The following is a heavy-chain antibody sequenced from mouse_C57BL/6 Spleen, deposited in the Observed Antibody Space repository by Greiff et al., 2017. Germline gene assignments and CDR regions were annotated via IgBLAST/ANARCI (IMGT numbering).Heavy chain of an antibody. CDR3: ARHYGSSTWFAY. V-gene: IGHV1-55*01. CDR1: GYTFTSYW. J-gene: IGHJ3*01. Sequence: VKLQQPGAELVKPGASVKMSCKASGYTFTSYWITWVKQRPGQGLEWIGDIYPGSGSTNYNEKFKSKATLTVDTSSSTAYMQLSSLTSEDSAVYYCARHYGSSTWFAYWGQGTLVTVSA. D-gene: IGHD1-1*01. CDR2: IYPGSGST.